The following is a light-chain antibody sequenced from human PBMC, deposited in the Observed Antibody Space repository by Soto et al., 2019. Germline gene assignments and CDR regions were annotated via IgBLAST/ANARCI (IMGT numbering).Light chain of an antibody. CDR2: DAS. CDR1: QNVRTY. V-gene: IGKV3-11*01. J-gene: IGKJ3*01. Sequence: EIVLTQSPGTLSLSPGERATLSCRASQNVRTYLAWYQQKPGRAPRLLIYDASKRATGIPARFSGSGSGTDFTLTISSLEPEDFAVYYCQQRSNPFTFGPGTKVDVK. CDR3: QQRSNPFT.